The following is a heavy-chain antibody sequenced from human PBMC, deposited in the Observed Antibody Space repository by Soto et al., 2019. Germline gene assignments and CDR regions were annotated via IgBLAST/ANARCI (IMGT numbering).Heavy chain of an antibody. CDR2: IRGFSPYT. V-gene: IGHV3-21*01. CDR1: GFTFRTYT. Sequence: LRLSCVASGFTFRTYTMNWVRQAPGKGLEWVSGIRGFSPYTFYAESVKGRFTISRDNAKNSLYLQMNSLEVEDTAVYYCARDRGYDAHDYYYNAMDVWGQGTTVTVS. J-gene: IGHJ6*02. CDR3: ARDRGYDAHDYYYNAMDV. D-gene: IGHD2-15*01.